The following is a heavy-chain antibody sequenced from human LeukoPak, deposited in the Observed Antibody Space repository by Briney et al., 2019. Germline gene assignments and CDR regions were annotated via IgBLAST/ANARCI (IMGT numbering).Heavy chain of an antibody. CDR3: ARRFGEYYGLDV. V-gene: IGHV4-59*08. Sequence: SETLSLTCTVSGGSISSYYWSWIRQPPGKGLEWIGYVSYSGKTNYNPSLKSRGTISLDTSKNQFSLKLSSVTAADTAVYYCARRFGEYYGLDVWGQGTTVTVSS. CDR2: VSYSGKT. J-gene: IGHJ6*02. D-gene: IGHD2/OR15-2a*01. CDR1: GGSISSYY.